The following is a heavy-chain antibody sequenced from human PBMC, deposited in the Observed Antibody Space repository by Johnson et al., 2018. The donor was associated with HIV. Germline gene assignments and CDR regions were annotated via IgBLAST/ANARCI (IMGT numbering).Heavy chain of an antibody. V-gene: IGHV3-66*01. D-gene: IGHD1-1*01. CDR3: ARKKATVFSTTSTNYAFDI. CDR2: IYSGGST. CDR1: GFTVSSNY. Sequence: VQLVESGGGLVQPGGSLRLSCAASGFTVSSNYMSWVRQAPGKGLEWVSVIYSGGSTYYAAAVKGRCTISSDNPNNTLYLQMNSLRAEDTAVYYCARKKATVFSTTSTNYAFDIWGQGTMVTVSS. J-gene: IGHJ3*02.